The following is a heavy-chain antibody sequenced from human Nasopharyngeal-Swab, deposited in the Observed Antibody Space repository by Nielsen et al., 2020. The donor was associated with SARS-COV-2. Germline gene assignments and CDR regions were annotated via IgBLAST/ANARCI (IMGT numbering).Heavy chain of an antibody. J-gene: IGHJ6*03. CDR3: ARGFIVATIFHYYYMDV. CDR2: MNPNSGNT. Sequence: ASVKVSCKASGYTFTSYDINWVRRATGQGLEWMGWMNPNSGNTGYAQKFQGRVTMTRNTSISTAYMELSSLRSEDTAVYYCARGFIVATIFHYYYMDVWGKGTTVTVSS. D-gene: IGHD5-12*01. V-gene: IGHV1-8*01. CDR1: GYTFTSYD.